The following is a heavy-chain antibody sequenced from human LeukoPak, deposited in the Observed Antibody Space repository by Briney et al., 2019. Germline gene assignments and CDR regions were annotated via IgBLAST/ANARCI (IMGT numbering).Heavy chain of an antibody. CDR2: IYYSGST. Sequence: SETLSLTCTVSGGSISSSSYYWGWIRQPPGKGLEWIGSIYYSGSTYYNPTLKSRVTISVDTSKNQFSLKLSSVTAADTAVYYCARKRITGTPFDYWGQGTLVTVSS. D-gene: IGHD1-7*01. CDR1: GGSISSSSYY. V-gene: IGHV4-39*01. J-gene: IGHJ4*02. CDR3: ARKRITGTPFDY.